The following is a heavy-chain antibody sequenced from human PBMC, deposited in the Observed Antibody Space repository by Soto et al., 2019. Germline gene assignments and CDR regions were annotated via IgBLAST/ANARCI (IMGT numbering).Heavy chain of an antibody. CDR3: ARDPGTTTYYFDY. Sequence: QVQLVQSGAEVKKPGASVKVSCKASGYTFTSYAMHWVRQARGQRLEWMGWINAGNGNTKYSQKFQGRVTITRDTSASTAYMELSSLRSEDTAVYYCARDPGTTTYYFDYWGQGTLVTVSS. CDR1: GYTFTSYA. CDR2: INAGNGNT. D-gene: IGHD1-1*01. J-gene: IGHJ4*02. V-gene: IGHV1-3*01.